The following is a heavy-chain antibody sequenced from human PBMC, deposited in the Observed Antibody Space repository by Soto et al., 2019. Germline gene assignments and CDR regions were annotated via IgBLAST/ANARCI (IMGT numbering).Heavy chain of an antibody. V-gene: IGHV3-64*01. J-gene: IGHJ4*02. Sequence: PGGSLRLCCAASGFTFSSYAMHWVRQAPGKGLEYVSAISSNGGSTYYANSVKGRFTISRDNSKNTLYLQMGSLRAEDMAVYYCTTGAPRQWLVFDYWGQGTLVTVSS. CDR1: GFTFSSYA. CDR2: ISSNGGST. CDR3: TTGAPRQWLVFDY. D-gene: IGHD6-19*01.